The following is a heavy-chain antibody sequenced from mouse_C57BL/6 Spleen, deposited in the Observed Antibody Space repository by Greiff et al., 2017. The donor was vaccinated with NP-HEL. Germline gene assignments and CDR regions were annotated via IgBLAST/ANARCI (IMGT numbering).Heavy chain of an antibody. V-gene: IGHV1-26*01. CDR2: INPNNGGT. D-gene: IGHD1-1*01. Sequence: VQLQQSGPELVKPGASVKISCKASGYTFTDYYMNWVKQSHGKSLEWIGDINPNNGGTSYNQKFKGKATLTVDKSSSTAYMELRSLTSEDSAVYYCARTVLLPYFDYWGQGTTLTVSS. J-gene: IGHJ2*01. CDR3: ARTVLLPYFDY. CDR1: GYTFTDYY.